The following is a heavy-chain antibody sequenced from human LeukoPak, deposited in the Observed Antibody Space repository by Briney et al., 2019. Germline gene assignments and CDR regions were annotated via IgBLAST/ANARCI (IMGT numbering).Heavy chain of an antibody. D-gene: IGHD3-10*01. J-gene: IGHJ5*02. CDR3: ARHRYYYGSGRRWLDP. Sequence: SETLSLTCTVSGGSISSSSYYWGWIRQPPGKGLEWIGSMYYSGSTSYNPSLKSRVTISVDTSKNQFSLKLSSVTAADTAVYHCARHRYYYGSGRRWLDPWGQGTLVTVSS. V-gene: IGHV4-39*01. CDR2: MYYSGST. CDR1: GGSISSSSYY.